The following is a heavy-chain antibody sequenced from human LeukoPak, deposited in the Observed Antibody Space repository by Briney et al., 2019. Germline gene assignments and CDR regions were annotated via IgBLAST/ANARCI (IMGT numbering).Heavy chain of an antibody. V-gene: IGHV3-11*04. CDR2: ISSSGSTI. Sequence: PGGSLRLSCAASGFTFSDYYMSWIPQAPGKGLEWVSYISSSGSTIYYADSVKGRFTISRDNAKNSLYLQMNSLRAEDTAVYYCARAKVLWFGESYFDYWGQGTLVTVSS. J-gene: IGHJ4*02. CDR1: GFTFSDYY. D-gene: IGHD3-10*01. CDR3: ARAKVLWFGESYFDY.